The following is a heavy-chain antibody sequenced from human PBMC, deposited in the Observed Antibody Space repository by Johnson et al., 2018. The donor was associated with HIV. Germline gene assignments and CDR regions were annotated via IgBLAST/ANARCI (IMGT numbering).Heavy chain of an antibody. J-gene: IGHJ3*02. Sequence: VQLVESGGGLIQPGGSLRLSCAASGLTVSSNFMNWVRQAPGKGLEWVSVIYSGGNTYYADSVKGRFSISRDNSKNTVYLQMNNLRAEDTAVYYCARGKWLDAFHIWGQGTMVTVSS. CDR2: IYSGGNT. CDR1: GLTVSSNF. D-gene: IGHD6-19*01. V-gene: IGHV3-53*01. CDR3: ARGKWLDAFHI.